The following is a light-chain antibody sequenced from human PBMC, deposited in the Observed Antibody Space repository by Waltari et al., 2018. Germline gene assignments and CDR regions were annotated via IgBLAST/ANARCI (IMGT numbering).Light chain of an antibody. CDR3: QVRDSSSDYRV. CDR2: DNR. J-gene: IGLJ3*02. Sequence: SYVLTQAPSVSVAPGQAARITCEGDDIGRKSVHWYQQKPGHAPLLVVYDNRVRPSGIPDRFSGSNAGNTATLTISGVEAGDEADYCCQVRDSSSDYRVFGGGTKLTVL. V-gene: IGLV3-21*02. CDR1: DIGRKS.